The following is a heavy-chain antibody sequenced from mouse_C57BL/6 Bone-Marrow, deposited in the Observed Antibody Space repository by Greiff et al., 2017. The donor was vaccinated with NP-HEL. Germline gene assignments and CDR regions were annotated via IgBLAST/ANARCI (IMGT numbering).Heavy chain of an antibody. CDR2: IHPNSGST. CDR3: ARGVYYYAMDY. J-gene: IGHJ4*01. CDR1: GYTFTSYW. V-gene: IGHV1-64*01. Sequence: QVQLQQPGAELVKPGASVKLSCKASGYTFTSYWMHWVKQRPGQGLEWIGMIHPNSGSTNYNEKFKSKATLTVDKSSSTAYMQLSSLSSEDSAVYYCARGVYYYAMDYWGQGTSVTVSS.